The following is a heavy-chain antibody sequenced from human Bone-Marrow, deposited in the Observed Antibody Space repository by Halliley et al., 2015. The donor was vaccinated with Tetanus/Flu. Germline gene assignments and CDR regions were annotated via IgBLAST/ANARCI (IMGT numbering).Heavy chain of an antibody. CDR3: AGTKGGDYYDTSGLDP. J-gene: IGHJ5*02. CDR2: IIPLFGTT. D-gene: IGHD3-22*01. V-gene: IGHV1-69*01. CDR1: GDIFINYG. Sequence: QLVQSGAEVKKPGSSVMVSCKASGDIFINYGITWVRQAPGQGLECVGGIIPLFGTTNYAQKFQGRVTITADESTNTAYMVLSSLRSEDTAVYYCAGTKGGDYYDTSGLDPWGQGTLVTVSS.